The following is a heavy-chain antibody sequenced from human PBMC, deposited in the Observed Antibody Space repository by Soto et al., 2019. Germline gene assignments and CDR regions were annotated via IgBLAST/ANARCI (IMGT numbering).Heavy chain of an antibody. V-gene: IGHV3-23*01. CDR2: ISGSGGST. J-gene: IGHJ3*02. CDR1: GFTFSSYA. D-gene: IGHD5-12*01. CDR3: AKDVVFSGYDMGKDAFAPKPFFFDI. Sequence: GGSLRLSCAASGFTFSSYAMSWVRQAPGKGLEWVSAISGSGGSTYYADSVKGRFTISRDNSKNTLYLQMNSLRAEDTAVYYCAKDVVFSGYDMGKDAFAPKPFFFDIWGQGTMVTVS.